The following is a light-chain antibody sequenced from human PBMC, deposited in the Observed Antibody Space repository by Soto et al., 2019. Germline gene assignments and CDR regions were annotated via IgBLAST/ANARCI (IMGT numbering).Light chain of an antibody. J-gene: IGKJ1*01. CDR2: DAS. Sequence: DIQMTQDPSSLSVSVGDRVTIACRASQSIGSWLAWYQQKPGKAPKLLIYDASNLETGVPSRFSDSGSGTEFTLTISSLQPADFATYYCQQYNTYSTFGQGTKVDIK. V-gene: IGKV1-5*01. CDR1: QSIGSW. CDR3: QQYNTYST.